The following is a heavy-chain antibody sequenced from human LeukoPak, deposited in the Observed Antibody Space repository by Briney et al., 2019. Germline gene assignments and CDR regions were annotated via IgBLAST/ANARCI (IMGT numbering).Heavy chain of an antibody. V-gene: IGHV3-33*01. Sequence: PGRSLRLSCAASGFTFSSYGMHWVRQAPGKGLEWVAVIWYDGSNTYYADSVKGRFTISRDNSKNTLYLQMNSLRAEDTAVYYCARGGEYSGYDNYFDYWGEGTVVTVSS. CDR1: GFTFSSYG. J-gene: IGHJ4*02. CDR2: IWYDGSNT. D-gene: IGHD5-12*01. CDR3: ARGGEYSGYDNYFDY.